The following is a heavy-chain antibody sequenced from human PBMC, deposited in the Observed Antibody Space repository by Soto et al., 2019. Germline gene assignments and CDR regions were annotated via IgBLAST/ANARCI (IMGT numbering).Heavy chain of an antibody. CDR2: ISGSRGST. Sequence: ASGFDFIIYFMHWVRHAPGKGLEWVSAISGSRGSTYYADSVKGRFTISRDNSKNTLYLEMNSLRAEDTAVYYCAKDRYDCWSHPRSDVWGQGSRVSVSS. CDR3: AKDRYDCWSHPRSDV. J-gene: IGHJ6*02. CDR1: GFDFIIYF. V-gene: IGHV3-23*01. D-gene: IGHD5-12*01.